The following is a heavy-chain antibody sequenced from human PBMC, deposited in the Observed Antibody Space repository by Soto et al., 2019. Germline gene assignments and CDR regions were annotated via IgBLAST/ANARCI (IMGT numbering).Heavy chain of an antibody. CDR3: ARWGGYSGYDSGVDY. CDR1: GGSXSSYY. D-gene: IGHD5-12*01. J-gene: IGHJ4*02. CDR2: IYYSGST. V-gene: IGHV4-59*01. Sequence: PSETLSLTCTVSGGSXSSYYWSWILQPPGKGLEWIGYIYYSGSTNYNPSLKSRVTISVDTSKNQFSLKLSSVTAADTAVYYRARWGGYSGYDSGVDYWGQGTLVTVSS.